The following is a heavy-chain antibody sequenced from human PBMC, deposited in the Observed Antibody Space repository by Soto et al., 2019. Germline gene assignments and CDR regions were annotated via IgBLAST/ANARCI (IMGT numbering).Heavy chain of an antibody. V-gene: IGHV3-21*01. Sequence: EVQLVESGGGLVKPGGSLRLSCAASGFTFSSYSMNWVRQAPGKELEWVSTISRSSNYIHYADSVKGRFTISRDNAKNSLYLQMNSLRAEDTAVYYCARGWLQGYDAFDIWGQGTMVTVSS. D-gene: IGHD5-12*01. CDR2: ISRSSNYI. CDR3: ARGWLQGYDAFDI. J-gene: IGHJ3*02. CDR1: GFTFSSYS.